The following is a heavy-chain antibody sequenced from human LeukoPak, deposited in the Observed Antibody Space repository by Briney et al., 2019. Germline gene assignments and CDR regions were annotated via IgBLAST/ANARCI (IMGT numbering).Heavy chain of an antibody. J-gene: IGHJ4*02. CDR3: AREGFSSGSAGIFDC. CDR1: GFXFSTSH. CDR2: ISNDGRVT. V-gene: IGHV3-30*04. D-gene: IGHD3-10*01. Sequence: PGMSLRLSCAASGFXFSTSHIHWVRQAPGKGLEWVALISNDGRVTLHADSVKGRFTISRDNSKNTLYLQMHGLRDEDTAVYYCAREGFSSGSAGIFDCWGQGILVSISS.